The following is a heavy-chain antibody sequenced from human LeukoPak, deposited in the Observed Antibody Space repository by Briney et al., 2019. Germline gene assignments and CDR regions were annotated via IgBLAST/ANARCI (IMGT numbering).Heavy chain of an antibody. Sequence: GGSLRLSCAASGFTFSSYAMSWVRQAPGKGLEWVSAISGSGGSTYYADSVKGRFTISRDDSKNTLYLQMNSLRAEDTAVYYCAKYWSGSFVIFDYWGQGTLVTVSS. D-gene: IGHD1-26*01. CDR1: GFTFSSYA. CDR2: ISGSGGST. J-gene: IGHJ4*02. V-gene: IGHV3-23*01. CDR3: AKYWSGSFVIFDY.